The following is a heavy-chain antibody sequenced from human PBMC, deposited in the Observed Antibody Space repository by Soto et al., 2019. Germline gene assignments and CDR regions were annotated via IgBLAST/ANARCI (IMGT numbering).Heavy chain of an antibody. J-gene: IGHJ4*02. CDR2: INPSGGST. V-gene: IGHV1-46*01. CDR1: GYTFTSYY. Sequence: QVQLVQSGAEVKKPGASVKVSCKASGYTFTSYYMHWVRQAPGQGLEWMGIINPSGGSTSYAQKFQGRVTMTRDTSTSTVYMELRSLRSEDTAVYYCARALEMATIGYWGQGTLVTVSS. CDR3: ARALEMATIGY. D-gene: IGHD5-12*01.